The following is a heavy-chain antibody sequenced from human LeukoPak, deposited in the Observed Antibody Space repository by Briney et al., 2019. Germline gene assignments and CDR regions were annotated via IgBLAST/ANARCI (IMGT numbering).Heavy chain of an antibody. CDR2: INWNGGST. V-gene: IGHV3-20*04. CDR1: GFTFDDYG. Sequence: GGSLRLSCAASGFTFDDYGMSWVRQAPGKGLEWVSGINWNGGSTGYADSVKGRFTISRDNAKNSLYLQMNSLRAEDTALYYCARNGRANYYYYMDVWGKGTTVTVSS. CDR3: ARNGRANYYYYMDV. J-gene: IGHJ6*03. D-gene: IGHD5-12*01.